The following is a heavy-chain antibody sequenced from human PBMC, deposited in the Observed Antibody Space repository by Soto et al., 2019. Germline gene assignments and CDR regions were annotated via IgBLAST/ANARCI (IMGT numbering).Heavy chain of an antibody. V-gene: IGHV1-3*01. CDR3: GRDQSGIGYYVDWFDP. J-gene: IGHJ5*02. CDR1: GYTFNSHA. D-gene: IGHD3-10*02. CDR2: INAGNGNT. Sequence: ASVKVSCKASGYTFNSHAIHWVRQAPGQRPEWLGWINAGNGNTYYSEKFEGRATFTRDTAATTVNMELTSLTSEDTAIYYCGRDQSGIGYYVDWFDPWGQVTLVTVSS.